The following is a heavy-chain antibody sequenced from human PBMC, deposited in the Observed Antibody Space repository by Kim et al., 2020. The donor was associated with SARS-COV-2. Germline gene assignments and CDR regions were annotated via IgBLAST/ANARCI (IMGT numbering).Heavy chain of an antibody. Sequence: SNSSLKGRVTISVDTSKNQFSLKLSSVTAADTAVYYCARATGGYAYLFDYWGQGTLVTVSS. J-gene: IGHJ4*02. V-gene: IGHV4-39*07. D-gene: IGHD5-12*01. CDR3: ARATGGYAYLFDY.